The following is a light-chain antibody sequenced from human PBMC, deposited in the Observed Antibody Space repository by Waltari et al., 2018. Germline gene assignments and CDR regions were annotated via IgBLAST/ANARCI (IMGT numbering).Light chain of an antibody. V-gene: IGKV3-11*01. Sequence: EIVLTQSPATLSLSPGERATLSCRASQSVSSYLAWYQQKPGQAPRPLIYDASNRATGIPARFSGSGSGTDFTLTISSLEPEDFAVYYCQQRSSWPRTFGQGTEVEIK. J-gene: IGKJ1*01. CDR1: QSVSSY. CDR2: DAS. CDR3: QQRSSWPRT.